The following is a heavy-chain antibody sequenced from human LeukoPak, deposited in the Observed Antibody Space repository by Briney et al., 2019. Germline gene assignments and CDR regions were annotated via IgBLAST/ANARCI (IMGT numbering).Heavy chain of an antibody. CDR3: ARERFWSGYLATPYYYGMDV. V-gene: IGHV1-2*06. J-gene: IGHJ6*02. D-gene: IGHD3-3*01. CDR2: INPNSGGT. Sequence: ASVKVSCKASGYTFTGYYMHWVRQAPGQGLEWMGRINPNSGGTNYAQKFQGRVTMTRDTSISTAYMELSGLRSDDTAVYYCARERFWSGYLATPYYYGMDVWGQGTTVTVSS. CDR1: GYTFTGYY.